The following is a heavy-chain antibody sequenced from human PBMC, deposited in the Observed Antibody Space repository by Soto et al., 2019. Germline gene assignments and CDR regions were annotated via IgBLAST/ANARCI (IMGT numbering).Heavy chain of an antibody. CDR2: IIPTFGTT. V-gene: IGHV1-69*15. D-gene: IGHD3-22*01. Sequence: VKVSCKASGGTFSSYAISWVRQAPGQGLEWMGRIIPTFGTTNYAQKFQGRVTITADESTSTAYMELSSLRSEDTAVFYCAAYYYDSSGHYFHYWGQGTLVTVSS. CDR3: AAYYYDSSGHYFHY. CDR1: GGTFSSYA. J-gene: IGHJ4*02.